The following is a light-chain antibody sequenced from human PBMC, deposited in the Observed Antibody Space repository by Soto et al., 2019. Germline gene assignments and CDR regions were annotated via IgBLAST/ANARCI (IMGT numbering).Light chain of an antibody. CDR3: QQGHNWPLT. V-gene: IGKV3-15*01. CDR1: QSISTE. Sequence: EIVMTQSPATLSVSPGERATLSCRASQSISTELAWYQQKPGQPPRLLIYSASTRATGVPARFTGSGSGSAFTLTISGLQSEDCAVYYCQQGHNWPLTFGQGTRLEI. J-gene: IGKJ2*01. CDR2: SAS.